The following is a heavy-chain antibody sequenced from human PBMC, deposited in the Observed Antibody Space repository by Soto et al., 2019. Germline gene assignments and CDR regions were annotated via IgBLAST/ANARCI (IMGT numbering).Heavy chain of an antibody. Sequence: QVQLQESGPGLVKPSETLSLTCTVSGGSISSYYWSWIRQPPGKGLEWIGYIYYSGSTNYNPSLKSRVTLSVDTSKNQFSLKLSSVTAADTAVYYCASSSGSYWRYDYWGQGTLVTVSS. CDR3: ASSSGSYWRYDY. CDR2: IYYSGST. V-gene: IGHV4-59*01. D-gene: IGHD1-26*01. J-gene: IGHJ4*02. CDR1: GGSISSYY.